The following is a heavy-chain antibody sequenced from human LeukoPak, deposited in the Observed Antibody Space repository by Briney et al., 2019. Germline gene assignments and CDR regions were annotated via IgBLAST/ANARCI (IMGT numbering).Heavy chain of an antibody. CDR2: INPSGGST. CDR1: GYTFTSYY. D-gene: IGHD5-18*01. CDR3: ARDVDPSYDPTARFDP. J-gene: IGHJ5*02. V-gene: IGHV1-46*01. Sequence: ASVKVSCKASGYTFTSYYMHWVRQAPGQGLEWMGIINPSGGSTSYAQKFQGRVTMTRDTSTSTVYMELSSLRSEDTAGYYCARDVDPSYDPTARFDPWGQGTLVTVSS.